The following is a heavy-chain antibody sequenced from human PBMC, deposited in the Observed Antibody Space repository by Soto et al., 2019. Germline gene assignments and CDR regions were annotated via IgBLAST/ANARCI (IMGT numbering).Heavy chain of an antibody. CDR1: GFNFNSYW. CDR3: AKGQWVRGVKSFDY. V-gene: IGHV3-74*01. CDR2: IDSDGSGT. J-gene: IGHJ4*02. D-gene: IGHD3-10*01. Sequence: VQLVESGGGSVQPGGSLRLSCTVSGFNFNSYWMHWVRQAPGQGLMWVSRIDSDGSGTSYADSVKGRFTISRDNSKNTLYLQMNSLRAEDTAVYYCAKGQWVRGVKSFDYWGQGTLVTVSS.